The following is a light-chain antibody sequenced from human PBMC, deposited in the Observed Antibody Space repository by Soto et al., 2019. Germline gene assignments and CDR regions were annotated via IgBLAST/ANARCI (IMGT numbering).Light chain of an antibody. CDR1: QSLSSRY. CDR2: GAS. CDR3: QQYSSSPPT. J-gene: IGKJ4*01. Sequence: EIVLTQSPGTLSLSPGDRATLSCRASQSLSSRYLAWYRQKPGQAPRLLIYGASNRATGIPDRFSGSGSGTDFTLTISRLEPGDFVVYYCQQYSSSPPTFGGGTQVEIK. V-gene: IGKV3-20*01.